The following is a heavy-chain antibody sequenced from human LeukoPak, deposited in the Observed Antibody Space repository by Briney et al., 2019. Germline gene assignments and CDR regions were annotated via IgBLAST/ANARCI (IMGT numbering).Heavy chain of an antibody. D-gene: IGHD1-14*01. CDR1: GFSFSTYS. CDR2: ISSSSSTI. Sequence: GGSLRLSCAASGFSFSTYSMNWVRQAPGKGLEWVSHISSSSSTIYYADSVKGRFTISRDNAKNSLYLQMNSLRAEDTAVYYCARVLWYTHMDVWGKGTTVTVSS. CDR3: ARVLWYTHMDV. V-gene: IGHV3-48*01. J-gene: IGHJ6*03.